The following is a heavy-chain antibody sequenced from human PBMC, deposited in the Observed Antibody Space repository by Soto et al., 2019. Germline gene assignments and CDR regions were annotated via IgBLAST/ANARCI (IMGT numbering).Heavy chain of an antibody. J-gene: IGHJ4*02. Sequence: PGGSLRLSCAASGFTFSSYAMHWVRQAPGKGLEYVSAISSNGGSTYYANSVKGRFTISRDNSKNTLYLQMGSLRAEDMAVYYCARDRPDYGAIGHFDYWGQGTLVTVSS. CDR1: GFTFSSYA. CDR3: ARDRPDYGAIGHFDY. V-gene: IGHV3-64*01. CDR2: ISSNGGST. D-gene: IGHD4-17*01.